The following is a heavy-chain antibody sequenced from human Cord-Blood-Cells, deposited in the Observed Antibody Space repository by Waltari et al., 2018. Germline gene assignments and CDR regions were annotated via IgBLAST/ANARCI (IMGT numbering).Heavy chain of an antibody. CDR3: ASPSTTVFAFDI. CDR1: GAPFSSYA. V-gene: IGHV1-69*01. Sequence: QVQLVQSGAEVKKPWSSVKVSCKASGAPFSSYATSWVRQAPGQGLEWMGGIIPIFGTANYAQKFQGRVTITADESTSTAYMELSSLRSEDTAVYYGASPSTTVFAFDIWGQGTMVTVSS. J-gene: IGHJ3*02. D-gene: IGHD4-4*01. CDR2: IIPIFGTA.